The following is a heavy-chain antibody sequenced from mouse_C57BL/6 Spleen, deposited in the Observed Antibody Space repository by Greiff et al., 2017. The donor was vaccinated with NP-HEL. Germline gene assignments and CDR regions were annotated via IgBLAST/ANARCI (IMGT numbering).Heavy chain of an antibody. V-gene: IGHV1-54*01. D-gene: IGHD4-1*01. CDR1: GYAFTNYL. CDR3: ARSGGSYYAMDY. Sequence: VKLMESGAELVRPGPSVKVSCKASGYAFTNYLIEWVKQRPGQGLEWIGVINPGSGGTNYNEKFKGKATLTADKSSSTAYMQLSSLTSEDSAVYFCARSGGSYYAMDYWGQGTSVTVSS. CDR2: INPGSGGT. J-gene: IGHJ4*01.